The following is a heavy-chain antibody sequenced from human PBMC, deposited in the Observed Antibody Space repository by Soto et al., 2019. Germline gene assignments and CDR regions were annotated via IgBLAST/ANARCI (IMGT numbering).Heavy chain of an antibody. V-gene: IGHV3-23*01. CDR3: AKATATGGGAFDI. CDR1: GFICSSYD. J-gene: IGHJ3*02. Sequence: HPGGSLRLSCAASGFICSSYDMSWVRQAPGKGLEWVSTILADGRTFYVDSVKGRFTISRDNSKNTVYLQMSSLTAGDTALYYCAKATATGGGAFDICGQGTMVTVSS. CDR2: ILADGRT. D-gene: IGHD2-8*02.